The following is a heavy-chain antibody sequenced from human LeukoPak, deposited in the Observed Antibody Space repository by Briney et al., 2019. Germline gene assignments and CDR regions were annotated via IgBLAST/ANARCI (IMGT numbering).Heavy chain of an antibody. J-gene: IGHJ5*02. CDR2: ISAYNGNT. CDR3: ARDNHRSSWSWFDP. D-gene: IGHD6-13*01. CDR1: GYTFTNYG. V-gene: IGHV1-18*01. Sequence: ASVKVSCKASGYTFTNYGISGVRQAPGQGLEWMGWISAYNGNTKYAQEFQGRVTMTTDTSTSTAYMELRSLSSDDTAVYHCARDNHRSSWSWFDPWGQGTLVTVSS.